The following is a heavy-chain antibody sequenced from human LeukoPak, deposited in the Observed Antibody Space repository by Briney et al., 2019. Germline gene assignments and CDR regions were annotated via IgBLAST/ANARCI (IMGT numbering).Heavy chain of an antibody. J-gene: IGHJ4*02. CDR1: GDSVSSNSAA. D-gene: IGHD6-13*01. V-gene: IGHV6-1*01. CDR3: SRTAGVAAAAGTQFDY. CDR2: TYYRSKWYS. Sequence: SQTLSLTCAISGDSVSSNSAAWNWIRQSPSIGLAWLGRTYYRSKWYSAYAVSVKSRITINPDTSKNQFSLQLNSVTPEDTAVYYCSRTAGVAAAAGTQFDYWGQGTLVTVSS.